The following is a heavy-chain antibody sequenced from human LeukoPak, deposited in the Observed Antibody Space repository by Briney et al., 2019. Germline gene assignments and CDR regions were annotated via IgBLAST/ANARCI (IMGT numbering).Heavy chain of an antibody. CDR2: ISSDGGST. D-gene: IGHD1-26*01. CDR1: GIIFSNYA. V-gene: IGHV3-64*01. CDR3: ARGRQGAKTRYFDL. J-gene: IGHJ2*01. Sequence: PGGSLRLSCAASGIIFSNYAMHWVRQGPGKGLECISTISSDGGSTDYANSVKGRFTISRDNSKNTLYLQMGSLRAEDMAVYYCARGRQGAKTRYFDLWGRGTRVTVSS.